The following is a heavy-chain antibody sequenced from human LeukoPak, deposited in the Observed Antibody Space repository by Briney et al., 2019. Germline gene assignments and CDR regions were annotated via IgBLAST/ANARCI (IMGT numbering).Heavy chain of an antibody. Sequence: GGSLRLSYAASGFTFSKAWMSWVRQAPGKGLEWVGRIKSKTEGGTTDYAAPVKGRFTISRDDSKSTVYLQMDSLKTEDTAVYYCTTRDGYPGEWGQGTLVTVSS. J-gene: IGHJ4*02. CDR1: GFTFSKAW. D-gene: IGHD5-24*01. CDR3: TTRDGYPGE. CDR2: IKSKTEGGTT. V-gene: IGHV3-15*01.